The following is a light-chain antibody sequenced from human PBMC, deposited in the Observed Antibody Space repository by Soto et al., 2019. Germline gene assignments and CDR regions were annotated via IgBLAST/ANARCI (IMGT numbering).Light chain of an antibody. Sequence: QSVLTQPRSVSWSPGQSVTISCTGTSSDVGTYDFVSWYQQHPGKAPRLMIFDVSERPSGVPDRFSGSKSGNTASLTISGLQAEDEADYYCCLYAVTFYVFGTGTKVT. CDR2: DVS. J-gene: IGLJ1*01. V-gene: IGLV2-11*01. CDR1: SSDVGTYDF. CDR3: CLYAVTFYV.